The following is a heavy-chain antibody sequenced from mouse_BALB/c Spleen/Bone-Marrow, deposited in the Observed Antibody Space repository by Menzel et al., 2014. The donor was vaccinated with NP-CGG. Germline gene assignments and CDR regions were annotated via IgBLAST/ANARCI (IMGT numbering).Heavy chain of an antibody. CDR3: ARDRRYDLAWFAY. CDR2: IRNKVNGYTT. J-gene: IGHJ3*01. CDR1: GFTFTDYY. Sequence: EVKLQESGGGLVQPGGSLRLSCATSGFTFTDYYMSWVRQPPGKALEWLGFIRNKVNGYTTEYSASVKGRFTIPRDNSQSILYLQMNTLRAEDSATYYCARDRRYDLAWFAYWGQGTLVTVSA. V-gene: IGHV7-3*02. D-gene: IGHD2-14*01.